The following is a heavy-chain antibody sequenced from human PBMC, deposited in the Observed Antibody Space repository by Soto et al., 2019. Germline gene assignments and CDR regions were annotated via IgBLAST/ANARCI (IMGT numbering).Heavy chain of an antibody. CDR2: IYYSGST. Sequence: ASETLSLTCTVSGGSISSSSYYWGWIRQPPGKGLEWIGSIYYSGSTYYNPSLKSRVTISVDTSKNQFSLKLSSVTAADTAVYYCASASDSSGYYHNSFDYWGQGTLVTVSS. CDR1: GGSISSSSYY. V-gene: IGHV4-39*01. CDR3: ASASDSSGYYHNSFDY. D-gene: IGHD3-22*01. J-gene: IGHJ4*02.